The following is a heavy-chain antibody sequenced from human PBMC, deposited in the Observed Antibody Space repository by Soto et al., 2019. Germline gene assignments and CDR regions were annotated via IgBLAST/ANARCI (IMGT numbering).Heavy chain of an antibody. CDR3: ARGRRVYSGYDPYYFDY. V-gene: IGHV1-2*04. CDR1: GYTFTGYY. CDR2: INPNSGGT. Sequence: ASVKVSCKASGYTFTGYYTHWVRQAPGQGLEWMGWINPNSGGTNYAQKFQGWVTMTRDTSISTAYMELSRLRSDDTAVYYCARGRRVYSGYDPYYFDYWGQGTLVTVSS. D-gene: IGHD5-12*01. J-gene: IGHJ4*02.